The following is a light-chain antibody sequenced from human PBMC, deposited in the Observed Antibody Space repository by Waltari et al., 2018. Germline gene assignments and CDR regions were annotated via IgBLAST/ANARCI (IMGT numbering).Light chain of an antibody. V-gene: IGKV1-33*01. CDR2: DSS. CDR3: QQYDILPIT. Sequence: DIQMIQSPSSLSASVGDRVTITCQASQDITTYLNWYHQRPGKAPKLLIYDSSHLERGVPSRFSGSGYGTDFTLTITGLQPEDIGTYYCQQYDILPITFGQGTRLDIK. CDR1: QDITTY. J-gene: IGKJ5*01.